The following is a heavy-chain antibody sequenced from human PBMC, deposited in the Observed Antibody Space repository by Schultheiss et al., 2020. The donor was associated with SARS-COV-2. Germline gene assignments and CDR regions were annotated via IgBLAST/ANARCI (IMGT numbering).Heavy chain of an antibody. CDR1: GFTFSSYD. Sequence: GGSLRLSCAASGFTFSSYDMHWVRQATGKGLEWVSAISGSGGSTYYADSVKGRFTISRDNAKNSLYLQMNSLRAEDTAVYYCARVPGTVTDYWGQGTLVTVSS. V-gene: IGHV3-23*01. CDR2: ISGSGGST. CDR3: ARVPGTVTDY. D-gene: IGHD1-1*01. J-gene: IGHJ4*02.